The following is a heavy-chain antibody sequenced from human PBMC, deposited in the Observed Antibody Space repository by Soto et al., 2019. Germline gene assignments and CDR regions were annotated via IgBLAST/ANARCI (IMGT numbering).Heavy chain of an antibody. CDR1: GYTFTTYA. CDR3: ARSFGIAAAGTPSD. Sequence: ASVKVSCKASGYTFTTYAMHWVRQAPGQGLEWMGWINPNSGGTNYAQKFQGWVTMTRDTSISTAYMELSRLRSDDTAVYYCARSFGIAAAGTPSDWGQGTLVTVSS. J-gene: IGHJ4*02. D-gene: IGHD6-13*01. V-gene: IGHV1-2*04. CDR2: INPNSGGT.